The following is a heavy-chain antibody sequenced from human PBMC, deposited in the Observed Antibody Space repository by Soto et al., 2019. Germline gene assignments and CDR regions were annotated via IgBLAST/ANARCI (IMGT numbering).Heavy chain of an antibody. V-gene: IGHV3-23*01. J-gene: IGHJ4*02. CDR3: VRGRSPGSGSYYTPLSH. Sequence: EVQLLDSGGGLVQPGGSLRLSCAASGFIFSNYALGWVRQAPGKGLQWVSSSTDSGGGTYYADSVTGRFTISRDNSKNTLYLQMSSRRAEDTAIYYCVRGRSPGSGSYYTPLSHWGQGTLVSVSS. CDR2: STDSGGGT. CDR1: GFIFSNYA. D-gene: IGHD3-10*01.